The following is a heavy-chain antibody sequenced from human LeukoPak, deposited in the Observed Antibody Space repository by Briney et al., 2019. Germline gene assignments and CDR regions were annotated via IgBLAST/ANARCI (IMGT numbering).Heavy chain of an antibody. CDR2: IYYSGST. V-gene: IGHV4-39*01. CDR1: GGSVSSRSYY. J-gene: IGHJ3*02. Sequence: SSETLSLTCTVSGGSVSSRSYYWGWIRQPPGKGVEWIGSIYYSGSTYYNPSLKSRVTISVDTSKNQFSLKLSSVTAADTAVYCCARLDNNAWYYAFDIWSQGTMVTVSS. D-gene: IGHD6-19*01. CDR3: ARLDNNAWYYAFDI.